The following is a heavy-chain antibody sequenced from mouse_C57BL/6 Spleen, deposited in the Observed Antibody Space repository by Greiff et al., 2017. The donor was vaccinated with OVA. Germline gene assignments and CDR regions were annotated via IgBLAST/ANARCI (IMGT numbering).Heavy chain of an antibody. D-gene: IGHD2-4*01. CDR1: GYTFTSYW. CDR3: TRGDYGRFFDY. J-gene: IGHJ2*01. V-gene: IGHV1-5*01. Sequence: EVQLQQSGTVLARPGASVKMSCKTSGYTFTSYWMHWVKQRPGQGLEWIGAIYPGNSDTSYNQKFKGKAKLTAVTSASTAYMELSSLTNEDSAVHYCTRGDYGRFFDYWGQGTTLTVSS. CDR2: IYPGNSDT.